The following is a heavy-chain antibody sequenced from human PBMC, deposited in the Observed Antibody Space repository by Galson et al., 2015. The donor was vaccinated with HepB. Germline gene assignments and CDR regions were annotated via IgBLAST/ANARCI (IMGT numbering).Heavy chain of an antibody. CDR3: STVRGISGPNNHCDA. Sequence: SLRVSCEASGFTFSNTWMHWVRQAPGKGLEWVGRIRSKGAGGTTELDAPAKGRFTISRDDSKNMLYLEMNSLKSEDTAVYYWSTVRGISGPNNHCDAWGQGTLVTVSS. D-gene: IGHD3-10*01. V-gene: IGHV3-15*01. CDR1: GFTFSNTW. CDR2: IRSKGAGGTT. J-gene: IGHJ5*02.